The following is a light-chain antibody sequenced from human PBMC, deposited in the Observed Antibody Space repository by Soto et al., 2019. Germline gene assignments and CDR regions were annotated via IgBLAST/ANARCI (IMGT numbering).Light chain of an antibody. Sequence: QSVLTRPPSASGSPGQSVTRSCTGTSSDVGGYDYVSWYQQHPGKAPKLMIYEVTIRPSGVSDRFSGSKSGNTASLTVSGLQAEDEADYYCSSYTGGNPSYVFGTGTKVTVL. CDR3: SSYTGGNPSYV. J-gene: IGLJ1*01. CDR1: SSDVGGYDY. CDR2: EVT. V-gene: IGLV2-8*01.